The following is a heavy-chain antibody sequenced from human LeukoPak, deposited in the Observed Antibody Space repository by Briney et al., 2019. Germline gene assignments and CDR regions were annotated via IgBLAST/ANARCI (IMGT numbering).Heavy chain of an antibody. CDR1: GFIFSNYA. D-gene: IGHD6-19*01. CDR2: ISTRGDST. CDR3: VKGPRPDITVAHGVEN. V-gene: IGHV3-23*01. Sequence: GSLTLSCAASGFIFSNYAMSWVRQVPGKGLEWVSPISTRGDSTYLADSVQGRFTISRDNSKNSLYLQMNTVRAEDTAVYYCVKGPRPDITVAHGVENWGQGTLVTVSS. J-gene: IGHJ4*02.